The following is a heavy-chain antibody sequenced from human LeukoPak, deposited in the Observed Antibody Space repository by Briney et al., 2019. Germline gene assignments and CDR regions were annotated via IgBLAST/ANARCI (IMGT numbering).Heavy chain of an antibody. CDR1: GFTFW. CDR3: AKEGRSLQTY. Sequence: PGGSLRLSCAASGFTFWMHWVRLAPGKGLEWVANIKEDGTETYYVDSVKGRFTISRDNAKNSLYLQMNSLRVEDTAVYYCAKEGRSLQTYWGQGTLVTVSS. V-gene: IGHV3-7*03. D-gene: IGHD5-24*01. CDR2: IKEDGTET. J-gene: IGHJ4*02.